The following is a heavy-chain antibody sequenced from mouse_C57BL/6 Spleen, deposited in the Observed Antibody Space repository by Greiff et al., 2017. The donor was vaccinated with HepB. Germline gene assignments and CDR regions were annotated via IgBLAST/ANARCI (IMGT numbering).Heavy chain of an antibody. Sequence: VQLKQSGPVLVKPGASVKMSCKASGYTFTDYYMNWVKQSHGKSLEWIGVINPYNGGTSYNQKFKGKATLTVDKSSSTAYMELNSLTSEDSAVYYCARGYYGSEDYAMDYWGQGTSVTVSS. V-gene: IGHV1-19*01. D-gene: IGHD1-1*01. J-gene: IGHJ4*01. CDR1: GYTFTDYY. CDR2: INPYNGGT. CDR3: ARGYYGSEDYAMDY.